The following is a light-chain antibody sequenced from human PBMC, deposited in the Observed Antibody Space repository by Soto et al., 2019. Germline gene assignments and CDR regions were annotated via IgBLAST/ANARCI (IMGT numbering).Light chain of an antibody. V-gene: IGLV1-44*01. CDR2: SDT. Sequence: QSVLTQPPSASGTPGQRVTISCSGGTSNIGTYAVNWYQQLPGTAPKLLIYSDTQRPSGVPVRFSGSKSGTSASLAISGLQAEDEADDFCSAWDDSLNGPAYVFGTGTKLAVL. J-gene: IGLJ1*01. CDR3: SAWDDSLNGPAYV. CDR1: TSNIGTYA.